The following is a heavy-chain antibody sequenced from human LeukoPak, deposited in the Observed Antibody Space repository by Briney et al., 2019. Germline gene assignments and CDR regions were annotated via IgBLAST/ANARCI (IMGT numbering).Heavy chain of an antibody. CDR3: ARRYCSSTSCYVRRENAFDI. V-gene: IGHV4-34*01. D-gene: IGHD2-2*01. J-gene: IGHJ3*02. Sequence: SETLSLTCAVYGGSFSGYYWSWIRQPPGKGLEWIGEINHSGSTNYNPSLKSRVTISVDTSKNQFSLKLSSVTAADTAVCYCARRYCSSTSCYVRRENAFDIWGQGTMVTVSS. CDR1: GGSFSGYY. CDR2: INHSGST.